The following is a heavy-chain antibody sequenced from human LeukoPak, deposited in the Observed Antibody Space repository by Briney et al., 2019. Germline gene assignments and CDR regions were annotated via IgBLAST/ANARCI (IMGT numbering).Heavy chain of an antibody. CDR3: TRDPGAAARPSDY. V-gene: IGHV3-48*03. J-gene: IGHJ4*02. CDR1: GFTFSNYE. D-gene: IGHD6-6*01. CDR2: ISSRGGTI. Sequence: GGSLRLSCVASGFTFSNYEMNWVRQAPGKGLEWISYISSRGGTIYYADSVKGRFTISRDNAKNSVYLQMSSLRAEDTAVYYCTRDPGAAARPSDYWGQGTLVTVSS.